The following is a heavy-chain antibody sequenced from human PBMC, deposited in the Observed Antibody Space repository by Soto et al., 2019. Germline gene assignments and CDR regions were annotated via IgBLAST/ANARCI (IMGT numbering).Heavy chain of an antibody. CDR2: INPDGGGT. Sequence: QVQLVQSGAEVKKPRASVKVSCKASGYTFTSYYMHWVRLAPGQGLEWMGIINPDGGGTSYAQQCQGRVIMTRDTSTSTVYMEMSSLRSEDTAVYYCAVGGNYLSMDVWGQGTTVTVSS. CDR3: AVGGNYLSMDV. D-gene: IGHD4-4*01. V-gene: IGHV1-46*01. J-gene: IGHJ6*02. CDR1: GYTFTSYY.